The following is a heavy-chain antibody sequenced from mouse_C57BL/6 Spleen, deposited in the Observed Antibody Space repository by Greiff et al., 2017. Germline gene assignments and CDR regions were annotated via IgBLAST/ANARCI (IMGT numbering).Heavy chain of an antibody. CDR3: APLYCGSRFAY. CDR1: GFNINDYY. J-gene: IGHJ3*01. CDR2: IEPADGDT. V-gene: IGHV14-1*01. Sequence: VQLQQSGAELVRPGASVKLSCTASGFNINDYYMHWVKQRPEQGLEWIGRIEPADGDTEYAPKFQGKATLTADKSSNTAYLQLSSLTSEDTAVYYCAPLYCGSRFAYWGQGTLVTVSA. D-gene: IGHD1-1*01.